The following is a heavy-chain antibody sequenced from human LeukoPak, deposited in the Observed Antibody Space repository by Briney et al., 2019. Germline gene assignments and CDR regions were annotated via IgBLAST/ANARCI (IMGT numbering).Heavy chain of an antibody. CDR1: GFTFSSYA. V-gene: IGHV3-30-3*01. CDR3: ARDRRRIAAALSI. CDR2: MLYDGNNK. J-gene: IGHJ4*02. D-gene: IGHD6-13*01. Sequence: GGSLRLSCAASGFTFSSYAMHWVRQVPGKGLEWVAVMLYDGNNKYYADSVKGRFTISRDNSKNTLYLQMNSLRAEDTAVYYCARDRRRIAAALSIWGQGTLVTVSS.